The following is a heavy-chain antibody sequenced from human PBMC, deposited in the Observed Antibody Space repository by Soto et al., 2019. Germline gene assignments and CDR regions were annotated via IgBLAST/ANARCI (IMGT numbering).Heavy chain of an antibody. Sequence: EVQLVESGGGLVQPGGSLRLSCAASGFTFSSSWMGWVRQASGKGLEWVANIKPDGSTTYYGDSLRGRFTVSRDNGNNLLYLQMHSLRAEDTAVYYCARDPSRGEDFDYWGQGTLVTVSS. CDR2: IKPDGSTT. CDR3: ARDPSRGEDFDY. D-gene: IGHD3-16*01. V-gene: IGHV3-7*05. CDR1: GFTFSSSW. J-gene: IGHJ4*02.